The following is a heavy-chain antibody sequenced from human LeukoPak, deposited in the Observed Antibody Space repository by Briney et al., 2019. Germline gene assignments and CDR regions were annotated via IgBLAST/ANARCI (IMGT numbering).Heavy chain of an antibody. CDR3: ARGITYYYGPGRRFWCDP. CDR1: GGSLSGYY. J-gene: IGHJ5*02. D-gene: IGHD3-10*01. Sequence: SGTLSPTCAVYGGSLSGYYWSWIRQPPGKGLGWIGEINHSGSTNYNPSPKNRVTISVDTSKNQFSLKLSSGTAADTAVYYCARGITYYYGPGRRFWCDPWGQGTLVTVSS. CDR2: INHSGST. V-gene: IGHV4-34*01.